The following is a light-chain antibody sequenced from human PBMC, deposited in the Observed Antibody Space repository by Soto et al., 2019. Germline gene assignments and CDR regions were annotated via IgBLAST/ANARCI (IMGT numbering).Light chain of an antibody. Sequence: VMTESPDSLAVSLGESSTLSFIASQSVSSSYLAWYQQKPGQAPRLLIYGASTRATGIPARFSGSGSGTEFTLTISSLQSEDFAVYYCQQYENWPRTFGQGTKVDIK. CDR3: QQYENWPRT. J-gene: IGKJ1*01. CDR1: QSVSSSY. V-gene: IGKV3-15*01. CDR2: GAS.